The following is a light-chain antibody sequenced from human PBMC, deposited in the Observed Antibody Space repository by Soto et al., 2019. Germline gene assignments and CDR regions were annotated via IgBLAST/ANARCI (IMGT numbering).Light chain of an antibody. J-gene: IGKJ1*01. CDR3: QQYGFSLRT. V-gene: IGKV3-20*01. CDR1: QTINSG. CDR2: GVS. Sequence: EIVLTQSPGTLSLSPGERATLSCWASQTINSGLAWYQHKRGQAPRLLIYGVSVRAIGIPDRFGGSGSGTDFTLTISRLEPEDFAVYYCQQYGFSLRTFGQGTKVDIK.